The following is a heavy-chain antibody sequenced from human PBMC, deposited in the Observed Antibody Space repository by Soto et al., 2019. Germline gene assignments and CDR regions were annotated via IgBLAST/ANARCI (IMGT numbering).Heavy chain of an antibody. CDR3: ARGPVFMVRGVIIK. Sequence: SETLSLTCAVYGGSFSGYYWSWIRQPPGKGLEWIGEINHSGSTNYNPSLKSRVTISVDTSKNQFSLKLSSVTAADTAVYYCARGPVFMVRGVIIKWGQGTLVTV. V-gene: IGHV4-34*01. D-gene: IGHD3-10*01. CDR1: GGSFSGYY. J-gene: IGHJ4*02. CDR2: INHSGST.